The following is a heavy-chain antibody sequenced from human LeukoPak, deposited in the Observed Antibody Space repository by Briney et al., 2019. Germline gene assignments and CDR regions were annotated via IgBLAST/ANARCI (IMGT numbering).Heavy chain of an antibody. D-gene: IGHD3-3*01. CDR1: GFTFGKYW. CDR3: ARDQYDTWSRRGNFDS. CDR2: IKLDGSEK. Sequence: PGGSLRLSCVASGFTFGKYWMSWVRQAPGKGLEWVANIKLDGSEKNYVDSAKGRFTISRDNTKNSLYLQMNSLRAEDTAVFYCARDQYDTWSRRGNFDSWGQGTLVTVSS. J-gene: IGHJ4*02. V-gene: IGHV3-7*03.